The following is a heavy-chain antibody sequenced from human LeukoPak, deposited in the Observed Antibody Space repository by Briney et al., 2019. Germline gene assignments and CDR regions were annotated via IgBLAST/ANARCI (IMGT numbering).Heavy chain of an antibody. J-gene: IGHJ4*02. V-gene: IGHV3-13*01. CDR3: VRDENWAFDY. Sequence: PGGSLRLSCAASGFTFSSYDMHWVRQATGKGLEWVSAIGTAGDTYYPGSVKGRFTISRDIAKNSLYLQMNSLSAEDTALYFCVRDENWAFDYWGQGTLVTVSS. CDR1: GFTFSSYD. CDR2: IGTAGDT. D-gene: IGHD7-27*01.